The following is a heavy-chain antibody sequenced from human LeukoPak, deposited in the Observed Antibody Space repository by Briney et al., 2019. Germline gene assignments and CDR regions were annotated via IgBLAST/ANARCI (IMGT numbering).Heavy chain of an antibody. CDR3: AKDQRGYSSFFDS. D-gene: IGHD6-6*01. V-gene: IGHV3-9*01. CDR1: GFTFDDYA. Sequence: PGGSLRLSCAASGFTFDDYAMHWVRQAPGKGLEWVSGISWNSGSIGYADSVKGRFTISRDNTKNSLYLQMNSLRAEDTAVYYCAKDQRGYSSFFDSWGQGTLVTVSS. CDR2: ISWNSGSI. J-gene: IGHJ4*02.